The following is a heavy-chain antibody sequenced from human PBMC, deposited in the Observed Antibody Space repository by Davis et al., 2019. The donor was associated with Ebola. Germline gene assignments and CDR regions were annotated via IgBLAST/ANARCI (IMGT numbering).Heavy chain of an antibody. CDR2: IYYSGST. CDR1: GGSISSGDYY. V-gene: IGHV4-30-4*01. D-gene: IGHD4-17*01. J-gene: IGHJ5*02. CDR3: AREDGDYVKGWFDP. Sequence: PSETLSLTCTVSGGSISSGDYYWSWIRQPPGKGLEWIGYIYYSGSTYYNPSLKSRVTISVDTSKNQFSLKLSSVTAADTAVYYCAREDGDYVKGWFDPWGQGTLVTVSS.